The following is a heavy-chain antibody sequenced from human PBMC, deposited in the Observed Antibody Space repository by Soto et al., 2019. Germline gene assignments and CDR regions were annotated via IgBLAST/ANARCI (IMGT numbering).Heavy chain of an antibody. V-gene: IGHV3-30*18. CDR1: GFTFSSNG. Sequence: GGSLRLSCAASGFTFSSNGMHWVRQAPGKGLEWVALISSDGSNKYYADSVKGRFTISRDNSKNTLYLQMNSLRAEDTAVYYCAQAPPVVASSWFDPWGQGTLVTVSS. D-gene: IGHD2-15*01. J-gene: IGHJ5*02. CDR2: ISSDGSNK. CDR3: AQAPPVVASSWFDP.